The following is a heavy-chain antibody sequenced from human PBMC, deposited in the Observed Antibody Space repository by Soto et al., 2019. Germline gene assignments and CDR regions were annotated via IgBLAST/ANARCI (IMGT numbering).Heavy chain of an antibody. V-gene: IGHV3-74*01. Sequence: PGGSLRLSCVVSGFTFSSSWMHWVRQGPGKGLVWVSRMNPDGSAINYADSVKGRFTISRDNAKNTLYLQMNSLRAEDTAVYYCARDRGYCSGGSCYSGGNTPFDYWGQGTPVTVSS. D-gene: IGHD2-15*01. J-gene: IGHJ4*02. CDR3: ARDRGYCSGGSCYSGGNTPFDY. CDR2: MNPDGSAI. CDR1: GFTFSSSW.